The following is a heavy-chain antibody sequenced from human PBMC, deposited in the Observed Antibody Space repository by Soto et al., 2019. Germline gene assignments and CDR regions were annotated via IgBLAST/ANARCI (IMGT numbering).Heavy chain of an antibody. D-gene: IGHD3-10*01. CDR1: GFTFSSYA. CDR2: TSGSGGST. J-gene: IGHJ4*02. Sequence: EVQLLASGGGLVQPGGPLRLSCAASGFTFSSYAMSWVRQAPGKGLEWVSATSGSGGSTYYADSGKGRFTISRDNSKHAFHLQMNSLRAEDMAVYYCAKDGGYGSGSYYSDDCGQGTLVTVSS. CDR3: AKDGGYGSGSYYSDD. V-gene: IGHV3-23*01.